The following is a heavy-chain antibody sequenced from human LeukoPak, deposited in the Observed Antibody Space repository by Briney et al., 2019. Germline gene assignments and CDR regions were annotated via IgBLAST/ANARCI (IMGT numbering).Heavy chain of an antibody. Sequence: GGSLRLSCAASEFSVGSNYMTWVRQAPGKGLEWVSLIYSGGSTYYADSVKGRFTISRDNSKNTLYLQMNSLRAEDTAVYYCAKCNTVLVNVMDVWGKGTTVTVSS. CDR1: EFSVGSNY. CDR2: IYSGGST. D-gene: IGHD2/OR15-2a*01. J-gene: IGHJ6*03. V-gene: IGHV3-66*02. CDR3: AKCNTVLVNVMDV.